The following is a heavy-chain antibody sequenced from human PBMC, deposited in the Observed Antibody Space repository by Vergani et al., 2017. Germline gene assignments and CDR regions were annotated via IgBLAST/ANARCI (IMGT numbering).Heavy chain of an antibody. CDR1: GGSITNNF. CDR3: ARVRRDDSSGYYYYYGMDV. Sequence: QVQLQESGPGLVKPSETLSLTCTVPGGSITNNFCSLIRRPPGKGLEWIGYIHHSGATNSKSSLRSRVTISVDTSKNQFSLKLSSVTAADTAVYYCARVRRDDSSGYYYYYGMDVWGQGTTVTVSS. J-gene: IGHJ6*02. V-gene: IGHV4-59*08. CDR2: IHHSGAT. D-gene: IGHD3-22*01.